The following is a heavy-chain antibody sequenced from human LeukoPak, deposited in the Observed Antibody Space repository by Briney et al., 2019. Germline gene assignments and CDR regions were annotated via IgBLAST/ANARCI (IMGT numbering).Heavy chain of an antibody. D-gene: IGHD2-15*01. CDR3: AREIAARNYFDY. CDR2: IYHSGST. CDR1: GYSISSGYF. V-gene: IGHV4-38-2*02. Sequence: PSETLSLTCTVSGYSISSGYFWGWIRQPPGKGLEWIGSIYHSGSTYYNPSLKSRVTISVDTSKNQFSVKLSSVTAADTAVYYCAREIAARNYFDYWGQGTLVTVSS. J-gene: IGHJ4*02.